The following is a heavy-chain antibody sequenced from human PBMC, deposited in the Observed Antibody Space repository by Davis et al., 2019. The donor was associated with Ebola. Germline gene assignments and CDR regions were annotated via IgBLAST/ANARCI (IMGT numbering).Heavy chain of an antibody. J-gene: IGHJ5*02. CDR3: ARQEQLVRVWWFDP. V-gene: IGHV3-33*08. CDR1: GFTVSSNY. CDR2: IWYDGSNK. D-gene: IGHD6-13*01. Sequence: SLKISCAASGFTVSSNYMSWVRQAPGKGLEWVAVIWYDGSNKYYADSVKGRFTISRDNSKNTLYLQMNSLRAEDTAVYYCARQEQLVRVWWFDPWGQGTLVTVSS.